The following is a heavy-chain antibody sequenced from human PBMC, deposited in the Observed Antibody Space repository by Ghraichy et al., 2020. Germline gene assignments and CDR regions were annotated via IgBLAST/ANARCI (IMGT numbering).Heavy chain of an antibody. D-gene: IGHD2-8*02. CDR1: GGSISSGGYY. CDR3: ARAPGPTWWGNYYYYGMDV. V-gene: IGHV4-61*08. CDR2: IYYSGST. J-gene: IGHJ6*02. Sequence: SQTLSLTCTVSGGSISSGGYYWSWIRQHPGKGLEWIGYIYYSGSTNYNPSLKSRVTISVDTSKNQFSLKLSSVTAADTAVYYCARAPGPTWWGNYYYYGMDVWGQGTTVTVSS.